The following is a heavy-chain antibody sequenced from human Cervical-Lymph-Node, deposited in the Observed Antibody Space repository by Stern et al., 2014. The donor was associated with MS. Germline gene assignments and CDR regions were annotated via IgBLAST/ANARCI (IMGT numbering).Heavy chain of an antibody. D-gene: IGHD1-1*01. J-gene: IGHJ4*02. CDR1: GGSISSSGFF. CDR3: ARQGGRYSPKN. CDR2: ISYRGCT. V-gene: IGHV4-39*01. Sequence: QVQLQESGPGLVKPSETLSLTCTVSGGSISSSGFFWGWIRQPPGKGLEWIGTISYRGCTYYILSRKSRVPVAAAPSKNQFSLKLSSVTAADTAVYYCARQGGRYSPKNWGQGTLVTVSS.